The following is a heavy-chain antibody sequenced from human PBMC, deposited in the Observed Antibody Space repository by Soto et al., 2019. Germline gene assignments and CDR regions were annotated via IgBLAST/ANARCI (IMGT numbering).Heavy chain of an antibody. CDR2: INPNSGGT. CDR3: AREGGYCSSTSCRLTSSFDP. Sequence: GASVEVSCKASGYTFTGYYMHWVRQAPGQGLEWMGWINPNSGGTNYAQKFQGRVTMTRDTSISTAYMELSRLRSDDTAVYYCAREGGYCSSTSCRLTSSFDPWGQGTLVTVSS. V-gene: IGHV1-2*02. CDR1: GYTFTGYY. D-gene: IGHD2-2*01. J-gene: IGHJ5*02.